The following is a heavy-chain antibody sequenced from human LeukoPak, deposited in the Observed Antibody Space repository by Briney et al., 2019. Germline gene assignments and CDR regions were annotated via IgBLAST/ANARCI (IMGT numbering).Heavy chain of an antibody. CDR3: ARSRELGSGSYDSYYFDY. J-gene: IGHJ4*02. CDR2: IYSDGST. Sequence: PGGSLRLSCAASGFTVNSNYMTWVRQAPGKGLEWVSVIYSDGSTFYADSVKGRFTISRDNSKNTLYLQMNSLRAEDTAVYYCARSRELGSGSYDSYYFDYWGQGTLVTVSS. D-gene: IGHD3-10*01. V-gene: IGHV3-66*01. CDR1: GFTVNSNY.